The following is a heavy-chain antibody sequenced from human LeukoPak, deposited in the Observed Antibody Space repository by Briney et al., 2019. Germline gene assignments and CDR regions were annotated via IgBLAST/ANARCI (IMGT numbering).Heavy chain of an antibody. CDR3: AKRDRPCSGDCSAPYYFDY. V-gene: IGHV3-23*01. J-gene: IGHJ4*02. Sequence: PGVSLRLSCAASGFSFSNCSMNWVRQAPGKGLEWVSSISSSGGNTYYADSVKGRFTISRDNSKNTLYLQMNSLSAEDTAVYYCAKRDRPCSGDCSAPYYFDYWGQGTLVTVSS. D-gene: IGHD2-21*02. CDR1: GFSFSNCS. CDR2: ISSSGGNT.